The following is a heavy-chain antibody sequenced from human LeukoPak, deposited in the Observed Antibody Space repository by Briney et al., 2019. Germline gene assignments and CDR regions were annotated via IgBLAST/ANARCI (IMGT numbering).Heavy chain of an antibody. CDR2: ISGSGGST. CDR3: AKDRNDHCGGGCSPPNWFDP. D-gene: IGHD2-21*02. CDR1: GFTFSSYA. Sequence: GGSLRLSCAASGFTFSSYAMSWVRQAPGKGLEWVSAISGSGGSTYYADSVKGRFTIARDNSKSTVYLQLNSLRAEDTAVYYCAKDRNDHCGGGCSPPNWFDPWGQGTLVIVSS. V-gene: IGHV3-23*01. J-gene: IGHJ5*02.